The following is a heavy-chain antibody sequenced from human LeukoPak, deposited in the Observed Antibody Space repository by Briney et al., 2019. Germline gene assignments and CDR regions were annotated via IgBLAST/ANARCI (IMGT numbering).Heavy chain of an antibody. D-gene: IGHD3-10*01. J-gene: IGHJ4*02. Sequence: GGVRRLSCAASGVTFTCHLLAVGRPAPGKVLEWVANMNQDGREKSYVASVKGGFTISRENAKTSVYLQMNSLRVEDTAVYYCARDLRGVFDFWGQGTLVTVAS. CDR3: ARDLRGVFDF. CDR2: MNQDGREK. V-gene: IGHV3-7*01. CDR1: GVTFTCHL.